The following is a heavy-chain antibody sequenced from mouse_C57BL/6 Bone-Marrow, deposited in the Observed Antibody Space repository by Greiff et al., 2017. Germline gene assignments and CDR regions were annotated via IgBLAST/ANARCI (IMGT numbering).Heavy chain of an antibody. D-gene: IGHD1-1*01. CDR2: INPSNGGT. CDR1: GYTFTSYW. J-gene: IGHJ3*01. CDR3: GRGRVYYGSSAWFAY. V-gene: IGHV1-53*01. Sequence: VQLQQPGTELVKPGASVKLSCKASGYTFTSYWMHWVKQRPGQGLEWIGNINPSNGGTNYNEKFKSKATLTVDKSSSKAYMQLSSLTSDDSAVYYCGRGRVYYGSSAWFAYWGQGTLVTVSA.